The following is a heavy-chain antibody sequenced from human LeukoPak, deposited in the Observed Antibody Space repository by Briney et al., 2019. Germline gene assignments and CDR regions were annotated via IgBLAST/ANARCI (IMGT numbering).Heavy chain of an antibody. D-gene: IGHD6-19*01. CDR3: AGSYSSGWYYYYYYGMDV. V-gene: IGHV3-66*01. CDR2: IYSGGST. J-gene: IGHJ6*02. Sequence: GGSLRLSCAASGFTVSSNYMSWVRQAPGKGLEWVSVIYSGGSTYYADSVKGRFTISRDNSKNTLYLQMNSLRAEDTAVYYCAGSYSSGWYYYYYYGMDVWGQGTTVTVS. CDR1: GFTVSSNY.